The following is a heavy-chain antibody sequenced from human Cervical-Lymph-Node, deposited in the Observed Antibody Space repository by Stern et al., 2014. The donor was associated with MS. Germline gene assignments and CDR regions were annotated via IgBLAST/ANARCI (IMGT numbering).Heavy chain of an antibody. CDR2: VYHTGSA. CDR1: GDSISNDNW. Sequence: QVQLQESGPGLVRPSGTLSLTCAVSGDSISNDNWCSWVRQPPGKGLELMGEVYHTGSANYDPSLKSRVTISVDKSKNQFSLRLTSMTAADTAVYYCARDQGFQLMNSWGQGTLVIVSS. J-gene: IGHJ4*02. CDR3: ARDQGFQLMNS. D-gene: IGHD2-2*01. V-gene: IGHV4-4*02.